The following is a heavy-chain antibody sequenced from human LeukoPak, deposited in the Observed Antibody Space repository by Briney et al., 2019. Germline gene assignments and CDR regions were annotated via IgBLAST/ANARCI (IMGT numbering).Heavy chain of an antibody. Sequence: SETLSLTCTVSGGSISSSSYYRGWIRQPPGKGLEWIGSIYYSGSTYYNPSLKSRVTISVDTSKNQFALKLSSVTAADTAVYYCARQKLYDSSGYFDSWGQGTLVTVSS. J-gene: IGHJ4*02. V-gene: IGHV4-39*01. CDR2: IYYSGST. CDR3: ARQKLYDSSGYFDS. D-gene: IGHD3-22*01. CDR1: GGSISSSSYY.